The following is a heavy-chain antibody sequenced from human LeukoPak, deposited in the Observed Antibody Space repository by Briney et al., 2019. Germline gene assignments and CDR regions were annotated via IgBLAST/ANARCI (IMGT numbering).Heavy chain of an antibody. V-gene: IGHV1-46*01. CDR3: ARDQEGFDY. Sequence: ASVKVSCKASGYTFTSNYIHWVRQAPGQGLEWMGMIYPRDGSTSYAQKFQGRVTVTRDTSTSTVHMELSGLRSEDTAVYYCARDQEGFDYWGQGILVTVSS. CDR2: IYPRDGST. J-gene: IGHJ4*02. CDR1: GYTFTSNY.